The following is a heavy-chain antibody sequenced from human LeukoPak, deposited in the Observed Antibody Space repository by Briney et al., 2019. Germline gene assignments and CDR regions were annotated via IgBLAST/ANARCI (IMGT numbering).Heavy chain of an antibody. D-gene: IGHD3-16*01. CDR3: ARKGGGPFDY. J-gene: IGHJ4*02. V-gene: IGHV4-34*01. CDR2: INHSGST. CDR1: GGSFSGYY. Sequence: SETLSLTCAVYGGSFSGYYWSWIRQPPGKGLEWIGEINHSGSTNYNPSLKSRVTISVDTSKNQFSLKLSSVTAADTAVYYCARKGGGPFDYWGQGTLVTVSS.